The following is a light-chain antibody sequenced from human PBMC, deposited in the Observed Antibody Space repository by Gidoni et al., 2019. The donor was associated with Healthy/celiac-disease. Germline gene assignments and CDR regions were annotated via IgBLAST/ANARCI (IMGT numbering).Light chain of an antibody. V-gene: IGLV3-25*03. CDR2: KDS. Sequence: SYELTQPPSVSVSPGQTARITCSGDALPKQYAYWYQQKPGQAPVLVIDKDSERPSGLPERFSGSSSGTTVTLTISGVQAEDEADYYCQSADSSGTYSWVFGGGTKLTVL. CDR3: QSADSSGTYSWV. CDR1: ALPKQY. J-gene: IGLJ3*02.